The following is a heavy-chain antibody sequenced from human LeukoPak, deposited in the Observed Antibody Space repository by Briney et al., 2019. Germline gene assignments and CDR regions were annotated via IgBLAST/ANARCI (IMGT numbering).Heavy chain of an antibody. D-gene: IGHD6-13*01. CDR2: ISSNGGST. J-gene: IGHJ4*02. CDR3: ARPLDSSNNYFDY. V-gene: IGHV3-64D*06. Sequence: GGSLRLSCSVSGFTFSTFAMHWVRQAPGKGLEYVSGISSNGGSTYYADSVKGRFTISRDNSKNTLYLQMSSLRTEDTAVYYCARPLDSSNNYFDYWGQGTLVTVSA. CDR1: GFTFSTFA.